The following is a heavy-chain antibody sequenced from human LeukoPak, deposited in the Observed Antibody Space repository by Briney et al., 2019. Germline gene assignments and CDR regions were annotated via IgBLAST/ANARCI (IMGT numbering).Heavy chain of an antibody. CDR1: GFTFSRYS. Sequence: GGSLRLSCAASGFTFSRYSMNWVRQAPGKGLEWVSSISGSSSYIYYADSVKGRFTISRHNAKNSLYLQMNSLRAEDTAVYYCVRVFGGSYYYMDVWGKGTTVTISS. V-gene: IGHV3-21*01. CDR3: VRVFGGSYYYMDV. D-gene: IGHD1-26*01. CDR2: ISGSSSYI. J-gene: IGHJ6*03.